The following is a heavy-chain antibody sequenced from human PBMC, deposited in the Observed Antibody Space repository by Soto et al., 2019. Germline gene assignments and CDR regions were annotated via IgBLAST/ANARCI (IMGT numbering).Heavy chain of an antibody. CDR3: ATTIYWSGGSCFVGDHCFDY. CDR2: IYYSGST. J-gene: IGHJ4*02. CDR1: GGSISSSSYY. D-gene: IGHD2-15*01. Sequence: SETLSLTCTVSGGSISSSSYYWGWIRQPPGKGLEWIGSIYYSGSTYYNPSLKSRVTISVDTSKNQFSLKLSSVTAADTAVYYFATTIYWSGGSCFVGDHCFDYWGQGTLVTVSS. V-gene: IGHV4-39*01.